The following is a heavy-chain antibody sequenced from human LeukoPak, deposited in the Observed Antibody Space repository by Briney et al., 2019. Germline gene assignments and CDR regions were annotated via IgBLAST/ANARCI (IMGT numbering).Heavy chain of an antibody. CDR3: ARDHAGSGYYPFDY. J-gene: IGHJ4*02. Sequence: PSETLSLTCTVSGGSISSSSYYWGWIRQPPGKGREWIVSIYYSGSTYYNPSLKSRVTISVDTSKNQFSLELSSVTAADTAVYYCARDHAGSGYYPFDYWGQGTLVTVSS. D-gene: IGHD3-22*01. V-gene: IGHV4-39*07. CDR2: IYYSGST. CDR1: GGSISSSSYY.